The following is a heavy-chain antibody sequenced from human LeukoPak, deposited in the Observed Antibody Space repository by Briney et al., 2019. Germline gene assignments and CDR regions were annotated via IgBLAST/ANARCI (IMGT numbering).Heavy chain of an antibody. Sequence: GGSLRLSCAVSGFTFRTYSMNWVRQAPGKGLEWLSYISSSSSTIYYADSVKGRFTISRDNPGNVVYLQMDSLRAEDTAVYYCTRVAQSGPTGWFDPWGQGTLVTVSS. CDR3: TRVAQSGPTGWFDP. D-gene: IGHD1-1*01. CDR1: GFTFRTYS. V-gene: IGHV3-48*04. J-gene: IGHJ5*02. CDR2: ISSSSSTI.